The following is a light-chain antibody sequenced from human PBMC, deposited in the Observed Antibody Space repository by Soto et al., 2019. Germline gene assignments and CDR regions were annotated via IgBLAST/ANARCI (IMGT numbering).Light chain of an antibody. CDR3: QSDDSSLSGPG. J-gene: IGLJ2*01. V-gene: IGLV1-40*01. Sequence: QSVLTQPPSVSGAPGQRVTISCTGSSSNIGAGYDVHWYQQLPGTAPKLLIYGNNNRPSGVPDRFSGSKSGTSASLAITGLQAEDEADYYCQSDDSSLSGPGFGGGTKLTVL. CDR1: SSNIGAGYD. CDR2: GNN.